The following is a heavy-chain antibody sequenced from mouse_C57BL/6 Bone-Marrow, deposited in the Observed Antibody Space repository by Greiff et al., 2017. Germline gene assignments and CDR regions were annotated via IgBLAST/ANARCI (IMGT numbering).Heavy chain of an antibody. J-gene: IGHJ2*01. V-gene: IGHV1-26*01. Sequence: EVQLQQSGPELVKPGASVKISCKASGYTFTDYYMNWVKQSHGKSLEWIGDINPNNGGTSYNQKFKGKATLTVDKSSSTAYMELRSLTSEDSAVYYCARGRFLLWLRRYYFDYWGQGTTLTVSS. CDR2: INPNNGGT. CDR3: ARGRFLLWLRRYYFDY. CDR1: GYTFTDYY. D-gene: IGHD2-2*01.